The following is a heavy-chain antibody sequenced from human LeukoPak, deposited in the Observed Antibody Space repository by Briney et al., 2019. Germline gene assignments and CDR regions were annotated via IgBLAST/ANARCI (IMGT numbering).Heavy chain of an antibody. D-gene: IGHD2-15*01. Sequence: ASVTVSCMDSGYSLSIYHVSGVRQAPGQGLEWMGWINTYDGNTNYAQNFQGRVAMTTDTSTSTAYMELRSLRSDDTAVYYCAMRAVLGGFFYYWGQGTLVTVSS. V-gene: IGHV1-18*01. CDR3: AMRAVLGGFFYY. J-gene: IGHJ4*02. CDR1: GYSLSIYH. CDR2: INTYDGNT.